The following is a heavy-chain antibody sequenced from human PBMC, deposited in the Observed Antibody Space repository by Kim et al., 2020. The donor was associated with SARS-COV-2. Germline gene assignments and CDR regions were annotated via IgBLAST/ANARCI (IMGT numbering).Heavy chain of an antibody. Sequence: ASVKVSCKTSGYTFSGYYLHWVRQAPGQGLEWMAIIDPREGNATYAQTFQDRLIVTRDASTTTVYLDLSSLISEDTALYYCARAGDDDLSQYFDSWGQGT. J-gene: IGHJ4*02. CDR2: IDPREGNA. D-gene: IGHD2-21*02. CDR3: ARAGDDDLSQYFDS. CDR1: GYTFSGYY. V-gene: IGHV1-46*01.